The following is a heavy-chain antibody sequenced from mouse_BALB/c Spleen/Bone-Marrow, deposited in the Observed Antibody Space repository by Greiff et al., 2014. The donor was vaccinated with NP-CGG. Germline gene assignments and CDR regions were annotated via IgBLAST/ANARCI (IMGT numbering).Heavy chain of an antibody. V-gene: IGHV14-4*02. J-gene: IGHJ2*01. CDR1: GFNIKDYY. CDR3: NVWDGNYFFDY. Sequence: DVHLVESGAELVRSGASVKLSCTASGFNIKDYYMHWVKQRPEQGLEWIGWIDPENGDTEYAPKFQGKATMTADTSSNTAYLQLSSLTSEDTAVYYCNVWDGNYFFDYWGQGTTLTVSS. CDR2: IDPENGDT. D-gene: IGHD2-1*01.